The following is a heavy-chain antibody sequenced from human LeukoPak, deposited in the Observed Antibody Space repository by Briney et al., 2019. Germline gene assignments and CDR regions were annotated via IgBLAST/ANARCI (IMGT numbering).Heavy chain of an antibody. CDR1: GGSFSGYY. J-gene: IGHJ5*02. CDR3: ARVDYGDPNWLDP. V-gene: IGHV4-34*01. CDR2: INHSGST. D-gene: IGHD4-17*01. Sequence: SETLSLTCAVYGGSFSGYYWSWIRQPPGKGLEWIGEINHSGSTNYNPSLKSRVTISVDTSKNQFSLKLSSVTAADTAVYYCARVDYGDPNWLDPWGQGTLVTVSS.